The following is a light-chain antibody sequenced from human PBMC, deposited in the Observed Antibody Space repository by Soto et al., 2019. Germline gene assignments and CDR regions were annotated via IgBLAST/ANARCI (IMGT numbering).Light chain of an antibody. J-gene: IGKJ5*01. CDR1: QNINNY. Sequence: DIQMTQSPSSVSPSVEARVTITCQASQNINNYLNWYQQKPGRAPKLLIYDASNLEAGVPSRFRGSGSGTDFTFTISRLQPEDIATYYCQQYENLPTFGQGTRLVIK. V-gene: IGKV1-33*01. CDR2: DAS. CDR3: QQYENLPT.